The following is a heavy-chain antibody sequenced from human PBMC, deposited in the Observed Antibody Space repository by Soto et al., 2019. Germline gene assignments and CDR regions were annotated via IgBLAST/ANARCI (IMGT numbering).Heavy chain of an antibody. Sequence: VQLVESGGDLVRPGGSLRLSCAASGFTFSDYYMSWIRQAPGKGLEWVSYISFNGGTIYYADSVKGRVTISRDNVKNSLYLEMNSLRAEDTAVYYCARESAMTTVTTAVAFDVWGRGTVVTVSS. J-gene: IGHJ3*01. CDR1: GFTFSDYY. CDR3: ARESAMTTVTTAVAFDV. V-gene: IGHV3-11*01. D-gene: IGHD4-4*01. CDR2: ISFNGGTI.